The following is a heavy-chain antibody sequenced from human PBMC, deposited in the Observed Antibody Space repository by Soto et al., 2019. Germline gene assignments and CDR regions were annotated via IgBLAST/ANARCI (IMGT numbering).Heavy chain of an antibody. J-gene: IGHJ4*02. CDR3: ARESEDLTSNFDY. CDR2: ISSTTNYI. CDR1: GFKFSKYGYG. Sequence: GGSLRLSCTLSGFKFSKYGYGMHWVRQAPGKGLEWVSSISSTTNYIYYGDSMKGRFTISRDNAKNSLYLEMKSLRAEDTAVYYCARESEDLTSNFDYWGQGTLVTVSS. V-gene: IGHV3-21*06.